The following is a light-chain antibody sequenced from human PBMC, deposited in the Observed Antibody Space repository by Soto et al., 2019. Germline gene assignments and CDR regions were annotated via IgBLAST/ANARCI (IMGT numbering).Light chain of an antibody. J-gene: IGKJ2*01. CDR1: QSFSSTY. Sequence: EIVLTQSPGTLSLSPRQRATLSCRASQSFSSTYLAWYQQKPGQDPRRLIYGASIRATCFPDRFSGSGSGTDLTLTISRVEPADVAMYYRPQFDESPRSYTFGQGTTLEIK. CDR2: GAS. V-gene: IGKV3-20*01. CDR3: PQFDESPRSYT.